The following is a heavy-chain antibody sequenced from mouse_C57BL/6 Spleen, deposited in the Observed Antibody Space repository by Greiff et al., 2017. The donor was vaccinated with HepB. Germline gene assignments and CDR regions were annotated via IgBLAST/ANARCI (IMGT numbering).Heavy chain of an antibody. CDR1: GYTFTNYW. Sequence: VQLQQSGAELVRPGTSVKMSCKASGYTFTNYWTGWAKQRPGHGLEWIGDIYIGGGYNKYNEKFKGKAKLTADKTSSTAYMHISSLTTEDSAIFYWARRGATTVVAASSYFDVWGTGTTVTVSS. CDR3: ARRGATTVVAASSYFDV. D-gene: IGHD1-1*01. CDR2: IYIGGGYN. J-gene: IGHJ1*03. V-gene: IGHV1-63*01.